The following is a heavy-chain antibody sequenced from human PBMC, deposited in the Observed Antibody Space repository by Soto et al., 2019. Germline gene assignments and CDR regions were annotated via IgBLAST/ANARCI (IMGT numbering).Heavy chain of an antibody. CDR1: GFTFSSYS. V-gene: IGHV3-48*01. Sequence: GGSLRLSCAASGFTFSSYSMNWVRQAPGKGLEWVSYISSISSTIYYADSVKGRFTISRDNAKNSLYLQMNSLRAEDTAVYYCARDHGDYIFDYWGQGTLVTVSS. CDR3: ARDHGDYIFDY. J-gene: IGHJ4*02. CDR2: ISSISSTI. D-gene: IGHD4-17*01.